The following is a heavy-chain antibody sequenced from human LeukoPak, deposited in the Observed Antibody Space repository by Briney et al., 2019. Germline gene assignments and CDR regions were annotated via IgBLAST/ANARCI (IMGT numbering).Heavy chain of an antibody. CDR1: GGSISGAY. D-gene: IGHD2-15*01. V-gene: IGHV4-59*01. CDR3: ATRSTGVAATFDS. J-gene: IGHJ4*02. CDR2: IAYGGNT. Sequence: SESLSLTCGVPGGSISGAYWSCIRERPGEGLWWIGYIAYGGNTNYNPSLKSRVTISVDTSKNQFSLKLSSVTAADTPVYYCATRSTGVAATFDSWGQGALVTVSS.